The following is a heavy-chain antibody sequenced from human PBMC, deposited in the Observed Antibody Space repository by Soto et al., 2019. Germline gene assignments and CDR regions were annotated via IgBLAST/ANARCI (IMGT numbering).Heavy chain of an antibody. CDR1: GGSISSISYY. Sequence: SETLSLTCTVSGGSISSISYYWVWIRQPPGKGLEWIGSIYYSGSTYYNPSLKSRVTISVDTSKKQFSLKLSSVTAADTAVYYCAREEYYYDSSGYLKDVDIWGQGTRVS. V-gene: IGHV4-39*02. CDR2: IYYSGST. D-gene: IGHD3-22*01. J-gene: IGHJ3*02. CDR3: AREEYYYDSSGYLKDVDI.